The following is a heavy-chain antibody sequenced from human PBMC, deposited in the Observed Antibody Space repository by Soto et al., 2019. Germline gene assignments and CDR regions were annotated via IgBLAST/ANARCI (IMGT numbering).Heavy chain of an antibody. Sequence: QVQLVQSGPDVKKPGSSVKVSCKASGGTFRNHAISWVRQAPGQGLEWMGGIIPMFGPPNYARKFQGRVTITADDATSTAYMELGSLTSEDTAVYYCARASPHYITVRALEYGGQGNQVTGSS. CDR3: ARASPHYITVRALEY. CDR1: GGTFRNHA. D-gene: IGHD4-17*01. CDR2: IIPMFGPP. V-gene: IGHV1-69*01. J-gene: IGHJ4*02.